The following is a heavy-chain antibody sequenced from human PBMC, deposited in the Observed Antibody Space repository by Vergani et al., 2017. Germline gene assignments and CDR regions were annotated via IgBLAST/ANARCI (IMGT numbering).Heavy chain of an antibody. Sequence: QGQLAQSGAEVKKPGSSVKVSCKASGGTFSSNSIIWVRQAPGQGLEWMGRIIPIFGTTSYAQKFQGRVTILADDSTSTAYMELSSLRSEDTAVYYCARSSGYYSYYFDFWGQGTLVTVSS. CDR3: ARSSGYYSYYFDF. J-gene: IGHJ4*02. V-gene: IGHV1-69*13. D-gene: IGHD3-22*01. CDR1: GGTFSSNS. CDR2: IIPIFGTT.